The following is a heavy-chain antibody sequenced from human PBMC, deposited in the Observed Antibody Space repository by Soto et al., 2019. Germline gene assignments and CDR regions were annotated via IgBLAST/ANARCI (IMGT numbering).Heavy chain of an antibody. CDR3: ASSLVEYSYGPQTFDI. V-gene: IGHV1-45*02. CDR2: ITPFNGNI. Sequence: ASVKVSCKASGYTFTYRYLHLVRQASGQALEWMGWITPFNGNINYAQKLQDTVTITRDRSMSTAYMELSSLRSEDTAMYYCASSLVEYSYGPQTFDIWGQGTMVTVS. D-gene: IGHD5-18*01. J-gene: IGHJ3*02. CDR1: GYTFTYRY.